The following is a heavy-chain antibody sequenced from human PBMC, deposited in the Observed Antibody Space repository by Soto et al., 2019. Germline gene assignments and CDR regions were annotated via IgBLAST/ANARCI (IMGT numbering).Heavy chain of an antibody. J-gene: IGHJ6*02. CDR3: ARVHIVVVPAAELYVMDV. D-gene: IGHD2-2*01. V-gene: IGHV4-38-2*01. Sequence: SETLSPTCAVSGYSISSGYYWGGSRQPPGXGLEWIGSIYHSGRTYYNPSLKSRVTISVDTSKSQFSLKLSSVTAADTAVYYCARVHIVVVPAAELYVMDVWGQGTTVTVSS. CDR1: GYSISSGYY. CDR2: IYHSGRT.